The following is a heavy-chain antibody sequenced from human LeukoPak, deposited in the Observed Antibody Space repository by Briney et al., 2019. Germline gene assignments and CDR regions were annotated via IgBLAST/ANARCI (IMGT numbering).Heavy chain of an antibody. J-gene: IGHJ4*02. CDR2: ISYDGSNK. V-gene: IGHV3-30*18. CDR1: GFTFSSYG. CDR3: AKDPAEYYYDSSGYYYWDY. D-gene: IGHD3-22*01. Sequence: GGSLRLSCAASGFTFSSYGMHWVRQAPGKGLEWVAVISYDGSNKYYADSVKGRFTISRDNSKNTLYLQMNSLRAEDTAVYYCAKDPAEYYYDSSGYYYWDYWGQGTLVTVSS.